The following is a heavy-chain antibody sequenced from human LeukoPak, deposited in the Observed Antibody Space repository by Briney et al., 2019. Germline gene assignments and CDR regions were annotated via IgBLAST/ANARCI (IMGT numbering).Heavy chain of an antibody. CDR1: GFTFSNAW. CDR3: ARDGGIAAAGSDWFDP. CDR2: INSDGSST. V-gene: IGHV3-74*01. Sequence: GGSLRLSCAASGFTFSNAWMSWVRQAPGKGLVWVSRINSDGSSTSYADSVKGRFTISRDNAKNTLYLQMNSLRAEDTAVYYCARDGGIAAAGSDWFDPWGQGTLVTVSS. J-gene: IGHJ5*02. D-gene: IGHD6-13*01.